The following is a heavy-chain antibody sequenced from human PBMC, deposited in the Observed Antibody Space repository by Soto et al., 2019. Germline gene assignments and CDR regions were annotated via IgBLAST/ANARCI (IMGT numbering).Heavy chain of an antibody. D-gene: IGHD6-19*01. V-gene: IGHV1-2*02. CDR1: GYTFTGYY. Sequence: ASVKVSCKASGYTFTGYYMHWVRQAPGQGLEWMGWINPNSGGTNYAQKFRGRVTMTRDTSISTAYMELSRLRSDDTAVYYCARERGIAVAGTDFDYWGQGTLVTVSS. J-gene: IGHJ4*02. CDR3: ARERGIAVAGTDFDY. CDR2: INPNSGGT.